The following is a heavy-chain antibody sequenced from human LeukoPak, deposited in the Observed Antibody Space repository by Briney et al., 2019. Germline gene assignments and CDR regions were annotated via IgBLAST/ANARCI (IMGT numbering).Heavy chain of an antibody. V-gene: IGHV3-23*01. Sequence: GGSLRLSCAASGFTFSSYSMNWVRQAPGKGLEWVSDISGTGGRTYYADSVKGRFTISRDNSKNTVDLLMNSLRAEDTAIYYCARDVPYYYDSSGYYSPFDCWGQGTLVTVSS. D-gene: IGHD3-22*01. CDR2: ISGTGGRT. CDR1: GFTFSSYS. CDR3: ARDVPYYYDSSGYYSPFDC. J-gene: IGHJ4*02.